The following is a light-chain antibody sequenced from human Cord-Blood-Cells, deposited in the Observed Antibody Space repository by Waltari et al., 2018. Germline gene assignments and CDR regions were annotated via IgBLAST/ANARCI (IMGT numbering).Light chain of an antibody. V-gene: IGKV3-15*01. CDR2: VAS. Sequence: EIVMTKSPATLSVSPGERATLSCRASQSVSSNLAWYQQKPGQAPRLRINVASTRATGIPARVSVSGSGTRFTLTISSLQSEDFAVYYCQQYNNWPPGTFGQGTKVEIK. J-gene: IGKJ1*01. CDR3: QQYNNWPPGT. CDR1: QSVSSN.